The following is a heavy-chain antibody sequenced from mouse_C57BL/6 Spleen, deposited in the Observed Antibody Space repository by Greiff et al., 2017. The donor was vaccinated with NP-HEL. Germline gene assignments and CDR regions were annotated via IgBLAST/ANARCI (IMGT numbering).Heavy chain of an antibody. Sequence: EVMLVESGGGLVQPGGSLSLSCAASGFTFTDYYMSWVRQPPGKALEWLGFIRNKANGYTTEYSVSVKGRFTISRDNSQSILYLQMSALRAEDSATDYCARSRSGNWYLDVWGTGTTVTVSS. J-gene: IGHJ1*03. D-gene: IGHD1-3*01. V-gene: IGHV7-3*01. CDR2: IRNKANGYTT. CDR3: ARSRSGNWYLDV. CDR1: GFTFTDYY.